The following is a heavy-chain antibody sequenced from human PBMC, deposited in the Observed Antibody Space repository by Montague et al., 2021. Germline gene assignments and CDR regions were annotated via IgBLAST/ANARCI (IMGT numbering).Heavy chain of an antibody. CDR3: AVGSESAWELLHH. CDR1: GDSISSKYF. Sequence: SETLSLTCTVSGDSISSKYFWSWVRPPLGKGLEWIGEIYHGTTSYSPSLKGRLTVSMDTSKNQFSLKLSSVIAADTAIYYCAVGSESAWELLHHWGQGILVTVSS. V-gene: IGHV4-4*02. D-gene: IGHD1-26*01. J-gene: IGHJ5*02. CDR2: IYHGTT.